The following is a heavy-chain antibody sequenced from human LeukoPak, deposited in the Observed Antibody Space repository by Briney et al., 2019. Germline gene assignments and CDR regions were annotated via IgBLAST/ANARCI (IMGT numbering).Heavy chain of an antibody. J-gene: IGHJ4*02. Sequence: GGSLRLSCAASGFTFSYYSMNWVRQAPGKGLEWVSSISSSSSYIYYADSVKGRFTISRDNAKNSLYLQMNSLRAEDTAVYYCARRYCSSTSCYVNDYWGQGTLVTVSS. CDR1: GFTFSYYS. CDR3: ARRYCSSTSCYVNDY. V-gene: IGHV3-21*01. CDR2: ISSSSSYI. D-gene: IGHD2-2*01.